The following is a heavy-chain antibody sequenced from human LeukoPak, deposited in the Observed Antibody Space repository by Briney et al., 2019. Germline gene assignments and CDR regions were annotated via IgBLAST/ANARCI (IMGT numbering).Heavy chain of an antibody. J-gene: IGHJ5*02. Sequence: ASVKVSCKASGYTFTGHYMHWVRQAPGQGLEWMGWINPNSGATNYAQKFQGRVTLTRDTSISTAYMEFSRLRSDDTAVYYCARDPIGDSRYKWFDPWGQGTLVTVSS. CDR3: ARDPIGDSRYKWFDP. V-gene: IGHV1-2*02. CDR2: INPNSGAT. D-gene: IGHD4-17*01. CDR1: GYTFTGHY.